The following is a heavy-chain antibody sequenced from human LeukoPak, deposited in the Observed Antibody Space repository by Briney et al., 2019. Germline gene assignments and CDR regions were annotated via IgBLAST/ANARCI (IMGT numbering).Heavy chain of an antibody. CDR1: GYTFTGYY. V-gene: IGHV1-2*06. D-gene: IGHD3-16*02. Sequence: ASVKVSCXASGYTFTGYYMHWVRQAPGQGLVWMGRMNPNSGGTNYAQKFQGRVTMTRDTSISTAYTELSRLRSDDTAVYYCARDLRYYDYVWGSYRLNYWGQGTLVTVSS. J-gene: IGHJ4*02. CDR2: MNPNSGGT. CDR3: ARDLRYYDYVWGSYRLNY.